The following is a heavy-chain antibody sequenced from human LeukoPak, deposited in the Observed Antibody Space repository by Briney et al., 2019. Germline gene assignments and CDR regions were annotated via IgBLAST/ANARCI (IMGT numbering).Heavy chain of an antibody. CDR1: GYTFTSYY. Sequence: ASVKVSCKASGYTFTSYYMHWVRQAPGQGLEWMGIINPSGGSTSYAQEFQGRVTMTRDTSTSTVYMELSSLRSEDTAVYYCARNEETPAAFDIWGQGTMVTVSS. J-gene: IGHJ3*02. V-gene: IGHV1-46*01. D-gene: IGHD1-1*01. CDR2: INPSGGST. CDR3: ARNEETPAAFDI.